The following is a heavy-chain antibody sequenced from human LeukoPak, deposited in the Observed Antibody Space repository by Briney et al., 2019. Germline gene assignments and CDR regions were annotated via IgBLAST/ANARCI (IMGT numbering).Heavy chain of an antibody. Sequence: GESLKISYKGSGYSFTSYWIGWVRQMPGKGLEWMGIIYPGDSDTRYSPSFQGQVTISADKSISTAYLQWSSLKASDTAMYYCASAHLNFDPSIDAFDIWGQGTMVTVSS. CDR1: GYSFTSYW. CDR3: ASAHLNFDPSIDAFDI. D-gene: IGHD3-9*01. CDR2: IYPGDSDT. V-gene: IGHV5-51*01. J-gene: IGHJ3*02.